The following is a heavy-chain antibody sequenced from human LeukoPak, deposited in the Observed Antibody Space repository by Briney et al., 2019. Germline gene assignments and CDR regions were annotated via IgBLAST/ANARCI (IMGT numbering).Heavy chain of an antibody. D-gene: IGHD2-15*01. CDR2: SYYTGST. V-gene: IGHV4-59*01. Sequence: KPSETLSLTCTVSGGSISSYYWSWIRQPPGKGLEWIGYSYYTGSTNYNPSLKSRVTISVDRSKNQFSLKLSFVTAADTAVYYCARELEYCSGGSCLNWLDPWGQGTLVTVSS. CDR1: GGSISSYY. J-gene: IGHJ5*02. CDR3: ARELEYCSGGSCLNWLDP.